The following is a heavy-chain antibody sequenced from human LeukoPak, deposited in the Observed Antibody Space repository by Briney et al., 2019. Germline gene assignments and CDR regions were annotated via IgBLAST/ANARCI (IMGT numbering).Heavy chain of an antibody. Sequence: GGSLRLSCAASGLTFSSHWMHWVRQAPGKGLVWVSRITNDGSSTTYADSVKGRFTISRDNARNMLYLQVNSLRAEDTAVYYCVRDGVGAPPFDYWGQGVLVTVSS. CDR1: GLTFSSHW. J-gene: IGHJ4*02. CDR3: VRDGVGAPPFDY. D-gene: IGHD1-26*01. V-gene: IGHV3-74*01. CDR2: ITNDGSST.